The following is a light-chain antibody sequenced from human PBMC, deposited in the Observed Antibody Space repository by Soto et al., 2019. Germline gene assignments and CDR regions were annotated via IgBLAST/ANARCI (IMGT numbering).Light chain of an antibody. Sequence: QLVLTQSPSASASLGASVKLTCTLSSGHSSYAIAWHQQQPEKGPRYLMKLNSDGSHSKGDGIPDRFSGSSSGAERYLTLSSLQSEDEADYYCQTWGTGIVLFAGGTKLTVL. CDR1: SGHSSYA. V-gene: IGLV4-69*01. CDR2: LNSDGSH. J-gene: IGLJ2*01. CDR3: QTWGTGIVL.